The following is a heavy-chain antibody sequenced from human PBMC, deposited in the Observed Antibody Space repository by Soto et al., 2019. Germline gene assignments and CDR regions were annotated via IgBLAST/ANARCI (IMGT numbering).Heavy chain of an antibody. Sequence: KPGGSLRLSCAASGFTFSDYYMSWIRQAPGKGLEWVSYISSSGSTIYYADSVKGRFTISRDNAKNSLYLQMNSLRAEDTAVYYCATPVFSGSYYSPFDYWGQGTLVTVSS. CDR2: ISSSGSTI. D-gene: IGHD1-26*01. CDR3: ATPVFSGSYYSPFDY. CDR1: GFTFSDYY. V-gene: IGHV3-11*01. J-gene: IGHJ4*02.